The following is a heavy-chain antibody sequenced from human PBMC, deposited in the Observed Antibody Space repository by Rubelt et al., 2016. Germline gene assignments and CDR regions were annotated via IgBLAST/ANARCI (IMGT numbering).Heavy chain of an antibody. J-gene: IGHJ4*02. Sequence: EVQLVESGGGLVQPGRSLRLSCTTSGFTFGDYAMSWFRQAPGKGLAWVGFIRGKTYGGTTEYAASVKGRFTISRDDPKSLVDLQMNSLKTEDTAVYYCTRDSGTIYYWGQGTLVTVSS. D-gene: IGHD1-14*01. CDR3: TRDSGTIYY. V-gene: IGHV3-49*03. CDR1: GFTFGDYA. CDR2: IRGKTYGGTT.